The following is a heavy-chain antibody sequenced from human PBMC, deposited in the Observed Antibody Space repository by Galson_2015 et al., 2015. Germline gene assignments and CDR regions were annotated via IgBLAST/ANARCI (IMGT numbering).Heavy chain of an antibody. V-gene: IGHV3-30*18. CDR2: ISYDGSNK. J-gene: IGHJ4*02. CDR1: GFTFSSYG. CDR3: AEWGNVDY. D-gene: IGHD3-16*01. Sequence: SLRLSCAASGFTFSSYGMHWVRQAPGKGLEWVAVISYDGSNKYYADSVKGRFTISRDNSKNTLYLQMNSLRAEDTAVYYCAEWGNVDYWGQGTLVTVSS.